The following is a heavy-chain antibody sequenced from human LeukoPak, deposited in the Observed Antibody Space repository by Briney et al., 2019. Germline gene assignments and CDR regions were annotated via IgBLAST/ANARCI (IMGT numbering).Heavy chain of an antibody. CDR2: INHSGST. J-gene: IGHJ4*02. CDR3: ARTLRVQYFDY. Sequence: SETLSLTCAVYGGSFSGYYWSWIRQPPGKGLEWIGEINHSGSTNYNPSLKSRVTISVDTSKNQFSLKLSSVTAADTAVYYCARTLRVQYFDYWGQGTLVTVSP. CDR1: GGSFSGYY. V-gene: IGHV4-34*01. D-gene: IGHD3-16*01.